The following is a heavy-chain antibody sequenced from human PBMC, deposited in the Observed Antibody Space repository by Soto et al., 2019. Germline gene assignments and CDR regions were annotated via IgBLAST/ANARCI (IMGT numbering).Heavy chain of an antibody. CDR2: INHSGST. CDR3: ARDGYNFSVRYYYYYGMDV. CDR1: GGSFSGYY. V-gene: IGHV4-34*01. Sequence: PSEILSLTCAVYGGSFSGYYWSWIRQPPGKGLEWIGEINHSGSTNYNPSLKSRVTISVDTSKNQFSLKLSSVTAADTAVYYCARDGYNFSVRYYYYYGMDVWGQGTAVTVSS. J-gene: IGHJ6*02. D-gene: IGHD5-12*01.